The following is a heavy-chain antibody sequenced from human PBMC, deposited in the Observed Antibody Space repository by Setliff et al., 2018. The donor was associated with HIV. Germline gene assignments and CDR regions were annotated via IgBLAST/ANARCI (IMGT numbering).Heavy chain of an antibody. Sequence: GASVKVSCKVSGDTLSELSMHWVRQAPGKGLEWMGGFDPEDGDTMYAQKFQGRVTMTEDTSTDTAYMELSTLRSEDTAVYFCARDGGYSGHQWFGDAFDIWGQGTMVTVSS. CDR1: GDTLSELS. CDR3: ARDGGYSGHQWFGDAFDI. J-gene: IGHJ3*02. V-gene: IGHV1-24*01. CDR2: FDPEDGDT. D-gene: IGHD5-12*01.